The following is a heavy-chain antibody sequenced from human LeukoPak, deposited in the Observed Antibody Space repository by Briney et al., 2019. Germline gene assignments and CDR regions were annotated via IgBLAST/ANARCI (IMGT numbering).Heavy chain of an antibody. V-gene: IGHV3-53*01. CDR1: GFSVNNNY. J-gene: IGHJ4*02. Sequence: GGSLRLPCAASGFSVNNNYMNWVRQAPGKGLEWVSVKDNFGNTYYTDSVKGRFTISRDISKNTVYLQMNTLSAEDTAVYYCAGGSYYGSGSRPGYFDHWGQGVLVTVSS. CDR2: KDNFGNT. D-gene: IGHD3-10*01. CDR3: AGGSYYGSGSRPGYFDH.